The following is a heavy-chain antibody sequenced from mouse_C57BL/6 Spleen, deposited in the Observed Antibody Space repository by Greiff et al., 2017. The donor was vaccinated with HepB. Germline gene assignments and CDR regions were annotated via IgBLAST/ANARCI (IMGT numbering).Heavy chain of an antibody. V-gene: IGHV1-64*01. CDR3: ARRQYYGSSYSLDY. Sequence: QVQLKQPGAELVKPGASVKLSCKASGYTFTSYWMHWVKQRPGQGLEWIGMINPNSGSTNYNQKFKNKATLTVDKSSSTAYMQLSSLTSEDSAVYDCARRQYYGSSYSLDYWGQGTTLTVSS. CDR2: INPNSGST. D-gene: IGHD1-1*01. J-gene: IGHJ2*01. CDR1: GYTFTSYW.